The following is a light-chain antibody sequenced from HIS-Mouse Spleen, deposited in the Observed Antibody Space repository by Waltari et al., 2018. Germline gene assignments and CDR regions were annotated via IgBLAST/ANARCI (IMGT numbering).Light chain of an antibody. Sequence: QSALTQPPSASGSPGPSVPTPCTGTSSDVGGYNYSPWYQPHPGKAPKPMIYEVSKRPSGVPDRFSGSKSGNTASLTVSGLQAEDEADYYCSSYAGSNNYVFGTGTKVTVL. CDR1: SSDVGGYNY. CDR3: SSYAGSNNYV. J-gene: IGLJ1*01. V-gene: IGLV2-8*01. CDR2: EVS.